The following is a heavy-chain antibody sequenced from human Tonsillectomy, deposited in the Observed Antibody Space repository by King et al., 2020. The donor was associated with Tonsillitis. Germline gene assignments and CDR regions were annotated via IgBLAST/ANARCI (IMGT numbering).Heavy chain of an antibody. V-gene: IGHV3-53*01. D-gene: IGHD3-10*01. CDR3: SRSITCGSRSSPPYYYGMDV. J-gene: IGHJ6*02. Sequence: DVQLVESGGGLIQSGGSLRLSCAASGFTVRSNYMSWVRQAPGKGLEWVSVIYSGGSTYYADSVQGRFTISRDNSKNTLYLQMKSLRAEDTAVYYCSRSITCGSRSSPPYYYGMDVWGQGTPVTVSS. CDR1: GFTVRSNY. CDR2: IYSGGST.